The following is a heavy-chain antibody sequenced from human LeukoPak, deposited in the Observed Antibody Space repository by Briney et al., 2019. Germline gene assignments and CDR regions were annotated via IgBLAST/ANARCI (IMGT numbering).Heavy chain of an antibody. CDR1: GFTFSSYS. CDR2: INHSGST. V-gene: IGHV4-34*01. Sequence: GSLRLSCAASGFTFSSYSMNWVRQPPGKGLEWIGEINHSGSTNYNPSLKSRVTISVDTSKNQFSLKLSSVTAADTAVYYCARGPMVRGVIWLFDYWGQGTLVTVSS. D-gene: IGHD3-10*01. J-gene: IGHJ4*02. CDR3: ARGPMVRGVIWLFDY.